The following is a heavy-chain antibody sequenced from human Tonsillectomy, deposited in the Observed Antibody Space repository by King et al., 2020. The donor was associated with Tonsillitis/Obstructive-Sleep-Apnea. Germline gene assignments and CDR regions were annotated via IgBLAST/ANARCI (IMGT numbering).Heavy chain of an antibody. D-gene: IGHD3-10*01. V-gene: IGHV3-23*04. J-gene: IGHJ4*02. CDR2: ISRSSDDI. CDR1: GFTFSAYA. Sequence: VQLVESGGSLIQPGGSLRLSCAASGFTFSAYAMTWVRQAPGKGREWVSAISRSSDDIFYADAVKGRVTISRDNSKYTLDLQMSSLRAEDTALYYCARDPSRLIRGFFDSWGQGTLVTVSS. CDR3: ARDPSRLIRGFFDS.